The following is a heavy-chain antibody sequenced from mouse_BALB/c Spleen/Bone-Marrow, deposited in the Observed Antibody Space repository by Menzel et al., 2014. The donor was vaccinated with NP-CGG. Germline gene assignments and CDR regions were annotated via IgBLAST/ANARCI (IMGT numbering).Heavy chain of an antibody. D-gene: IGHD1-1*01. CDR1: GFNITDTY. J-gene: IGHJ3*01. CDR2: IDPANGNT. V-gene: IGHV14-3*02. Sequence: EVQLQQSGAELVKPGASVKLSCTASGFNITDTYMHWVKQRPEQGLEWIGRIDPANGNTKYDPKFQGKATITADKSSNTAYQQLSSRTSEDTAVYYCASYCYGSSGFAYWGQGTLVTVSA. CDR3: ASYCYGSSGFAY.